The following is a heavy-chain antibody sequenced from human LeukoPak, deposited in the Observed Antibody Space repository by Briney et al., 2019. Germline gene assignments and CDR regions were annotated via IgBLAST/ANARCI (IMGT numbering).Heavy chain of an antibody. CDR1: GFTFSSYA. J-gene: IGHJ4*02. D-gene: IGHD5-24*01. CDR3: ANQRWQQLRFDY. CDR2: ISNSGGST. Sequence: GGSLRLSCAASGFTFSSYAMSWVRQAPGKGPEWVSVISNSGGSTYYADSVKGRFTISRDNSKNTLYLQMNSLRAEDTAVYYCANQRWQQLRFDYWGQGTLVTVSS. V-gene: IGHV3-23*01.